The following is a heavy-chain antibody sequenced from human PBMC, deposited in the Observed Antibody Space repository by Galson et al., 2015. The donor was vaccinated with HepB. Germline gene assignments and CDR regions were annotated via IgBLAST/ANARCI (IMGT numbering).Heavy chain of an antibody. Sequence: QSGAEVKKPGESLKISCKGSGYSFTSYWIGWVRQMPGKGLEWMGIIYPGDSDTRYSPSFQGQVTISADKSISTAYLQWSSLKASHTAMYYCASLTMVRGVINRVDYWGQGTLVTVSS. V-gene: IGHV5-51*01. CDR2: IYPGDSDT. J-gene: IGHJ4*02. CDR3: ASLTMVRGVINRVDY. D-gene: IGHD3-10*01. CDR1: GYSFTSYW.